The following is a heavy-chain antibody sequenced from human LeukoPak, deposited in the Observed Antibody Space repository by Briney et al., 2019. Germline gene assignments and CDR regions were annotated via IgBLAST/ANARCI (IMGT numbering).Heavy chain of an antibody. CDR1: GFTFSSYW. J-gene: IGHJ4*02. CDR2: IKQDGSEK. Sequence: GGSLRLSCAASGFTFSSYWMSWVRQAPGKGLEWVSNIKQDGSEKYYVDSVKGRFTISRDNAKNSLYLQMNSLRAEDTAVYYCAKNQDDYVWGSYRPLWGQGTLVTVSS. D-gene: IGHD3-16*02. V-gene: IGHV3-7*01. CDR3: AKNQDDYVWGSYRPL.